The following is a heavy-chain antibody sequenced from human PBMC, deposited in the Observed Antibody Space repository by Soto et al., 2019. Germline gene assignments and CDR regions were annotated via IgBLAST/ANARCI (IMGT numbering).Heavy chain of an antibody. CDR3: ARILWFGDYWFDP. J-gene: IGHJ5*02. D-gene: IGHD3-10*01. Sequence: SEILSLTCTVSGGSISSYYWSWIRQPPGKGLEWIGYIYYSGSTNYNPSLKSRVTISVDTSKNQFSLKLSSVTAADTAVYYCARILWFGDYWFDPWGQGTLVTVSS. CDR1: GGSISSYY. CDR2: IYYSGST. V-gene: IGHV4-59*08.